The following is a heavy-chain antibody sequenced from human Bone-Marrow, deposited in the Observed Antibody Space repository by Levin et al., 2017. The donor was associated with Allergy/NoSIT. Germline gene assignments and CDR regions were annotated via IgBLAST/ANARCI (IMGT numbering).Heavy chain of an antibody. V-gene: IGHV3-23*01. CDR2: IGDTGIT. Sequence: GESLKISCAASGFSFGNYGMSWVRQAPGKGLEWVSTIGDTGITYYADSVKGRFTISRDISGNTLYLQMNSLRVEDTALYYCASRRGLYSYSWCQGSLVTVSS. CDR1: GFSFGNYG. J-gene: IGHJ4*02. CDR3: ASRRGLYSYS. D-gene: IGHD3-16*01.